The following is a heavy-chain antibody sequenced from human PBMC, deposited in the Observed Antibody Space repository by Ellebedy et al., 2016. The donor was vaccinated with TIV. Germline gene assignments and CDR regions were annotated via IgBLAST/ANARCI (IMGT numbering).Heavy chain of an antibody. CDR2: IIPILGIA. CDR3: ARDEINWNYGGFDY. J-gene: IGHJ4*02. Sequence: ASVKVSCKASGGTFSSYAISWVRQAPGQGLEWMGRIIPILGIANYAQKFQGRVTITADKSTSTAYMELSSLRSEDTAVYYCARDEINWNYGGFDYWGQGTLVTVSS. D-gene: IGHD1-7*01. V-gene: IGHV1-69*04. CDR1: GGTFSSYA.